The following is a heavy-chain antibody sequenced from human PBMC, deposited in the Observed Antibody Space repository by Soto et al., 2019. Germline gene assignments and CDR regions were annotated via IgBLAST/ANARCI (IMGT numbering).Heavy chain of an antibody. CDR1: GFTFSSYA. Sequence: EVQLLESGGGLVQPGGSLRLSCAASGFTFSSYAMSWVRQAPGKGLEWVSAISGSGGSTYYADSVKGRFTISRDNSKNTLYLQMNSLRAEDTAVYYCAKAGDSSGYYYPSFDYWGQGTLVTVSS. CDR3: AKAGDSSGYYYPSFDY. CDR2: ISGSGGST. D-gene: IGHD3-22*01. V-gene: IGHV3-23*01. J-gene: IGHJ4*02.